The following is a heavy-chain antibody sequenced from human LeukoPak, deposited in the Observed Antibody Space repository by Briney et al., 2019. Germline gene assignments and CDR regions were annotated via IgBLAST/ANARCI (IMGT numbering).Heavy chain of an antibody. CDR3: ARRSPNYYFDY. J-gene: IGHJ4*02. V-gene: IGHV3-21*01. Sequence: AGGSLRLSCAASGFSFSTYSMNWVRQAPGKGLEWVSSISSRSGYIYYADSVKGRFTISRDNAKNSLYLQMNSLRAEDTAVYYCARRSPNYYFDYWGQGTPVTVSS. CDR2: ISSRSGYI. CDR1: GFSFSTYS.